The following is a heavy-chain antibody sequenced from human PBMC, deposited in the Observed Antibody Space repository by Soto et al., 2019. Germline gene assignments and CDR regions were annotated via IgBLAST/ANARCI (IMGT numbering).Heavy chain of an antibody. CDR2: ISYDEKNK. CDR3: AKGGRSYSDPLDD. D-gene: IGHD2-15*01. V-gene: IGHV3-30*18. CDR1: GFTFSFYG. J-gene: IGHJ4*02. Sequence: GWSLRLSCAASGFTFSFYGMHLVRQAPGKGLEWLAVISYDEKNKFYADSVKGRFTIYRDNSKNTLSLQMNSLRTEDTAVYYCAKGGRSYSDPLDDWGQGTMVTVSS.